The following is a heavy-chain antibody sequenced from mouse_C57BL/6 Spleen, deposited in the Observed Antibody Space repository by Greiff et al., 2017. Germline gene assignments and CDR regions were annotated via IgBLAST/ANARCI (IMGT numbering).Heavy chain of an antibody. V-gene: IGHV5-6*02. CDR2: ISSGGSYT. J-gene: IGHJ2*01. CDR1: GFTFSSYG. CDR3: SRQPLYYGSSPYYFDY. Sequence: DVKLVESGGDLVKPGGSLKLSCAASGFTFSSYGMSLVRQTPDKRLEWVATISSGGSYTYYPDTVKGRFPISSENAKNTLYLQMSSLTSEDTAIYYCSRQPLYYGSSPYYFDYWGQGTTLTVSS. D-gene: IGHD1-1*01.